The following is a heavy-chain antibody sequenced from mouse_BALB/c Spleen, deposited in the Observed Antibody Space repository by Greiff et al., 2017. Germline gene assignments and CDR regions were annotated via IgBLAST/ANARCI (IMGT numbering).Heavy chain of an antibody. Sequence: EVKLMESGPGLVKPSQSLSLTCTVTGYSITSDYAWNWIRQFPGNKLEWMGYISYSGSTSYNPSLKSRISITRDTSKNQFFLQLNSVTTEDTATYYCARSTVVASMDYWGQGTSVTVSS. CDR2: ISYSGST. D-gene: IGHD1-1*01. J-gene: IGHJ4*01. V-gene: IGHV3-2*02. CDR1: GYSITSDYA. CDR3: ARSTVVASMDY.